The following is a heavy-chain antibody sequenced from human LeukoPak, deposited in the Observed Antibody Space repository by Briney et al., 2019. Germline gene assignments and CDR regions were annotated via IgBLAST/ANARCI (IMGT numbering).Heavy chain of an antibody. CDR2: INQGGSDT. CDR1: GFTLRTYW. V-gene: IGHV3-7*01. D-gene: IGHD1-26*01. J-gene: IGHJ4*02. Sequence: PGGSLRLSCAASGFTLRTYWMICVRQAPGKGLEGVANINQGGSDTYYVDSVKARFTISGDNAKNSLYLQMNSLRAEDTAVYYCARGGLYHYSGTSGDYWGQGTLVTVSS. CDR3: ARGGLYHYSGTSGDY.